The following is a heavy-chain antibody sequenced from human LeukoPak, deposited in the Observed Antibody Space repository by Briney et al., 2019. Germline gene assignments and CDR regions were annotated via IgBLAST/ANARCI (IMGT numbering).Heavy chain of an antibody. Sequence: VASVKVSCKASGYTFTSYGISWVRQAPGQGLEWMGWISAYNGNTNYAQKIQGRVTMTTDTSTSTVYMELSSLRSEDTAAYYCARGGGNSGHVFDYWGQGTLVTVSS. CDR2: ISAYNGNT. D-gene: IGHD4-23*01. CDR1: GYTFTSYG. CDR3: ARGGGNSGHVFDY. V-gene: IGHV1-18*01. J-gene: IGHJ4*02.